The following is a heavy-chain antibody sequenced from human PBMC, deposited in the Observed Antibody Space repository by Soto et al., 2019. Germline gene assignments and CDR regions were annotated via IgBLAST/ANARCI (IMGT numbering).Heavy chain of an antibody. D-gene: IGHD6-13*01. J-gene: IGHJ6*02. CDR3: ARDHFGYSSSWYGMDV. V-gene: IGHV4-59*01. CDR1: GGSISSYY. CDR2: IYYSGST. Sequence: SETLSLTCTVSGGSISSYYWSWIRQPPGKGLEWIGYIYYSGSTNYNPSLKSRVTISVDTSKNQFSLKLSSVTAADTAAYYCARDHFGYSSSWYGMDVWGQGTTVTVSS.